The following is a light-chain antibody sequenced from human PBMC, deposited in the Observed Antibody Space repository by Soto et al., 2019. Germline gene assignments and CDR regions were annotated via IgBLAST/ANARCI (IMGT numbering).Light chain of an antibody. Sequence: DVVMTQSPLSLPVTLGQPASISCRSSQSLVYSDGNTYLNWFQQRPGQSPRRLIYKVSNWDSGVTVRGSGSGSGTEFTMNIRGVEAEDVGVYYCRHGTHWPLTFGPGTKVDIK. CDR3: RHGTHWPLT. J-gene: IGKJ3*01. CDR1: QSLVYSDGNTY. V-gene: IGKV2D-30*01. CDR2: KVS.